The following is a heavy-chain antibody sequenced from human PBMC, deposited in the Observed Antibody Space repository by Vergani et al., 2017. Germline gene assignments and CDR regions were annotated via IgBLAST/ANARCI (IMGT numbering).Heavy chain of an antibody. CDR1: GFTFSSYS. J-gene: IGHJ3*02. Sequence: EVQLVESGGGLVKPGGSLRLSCAASGFTFSSYSMNWVRQAPGKGLEGVSSISSSSSYIYYADSVKGRFTISRDNAKNSLYLQMNSLRAADTAVYYCAREDSSSWVLDAFDIWGQGTMVTVSS. V-gene: IGHV3-21*01. D-gene: IGHD6-6*01. CDR3: AREDSSSWVLDAFDI. CDR2: ISSSSSYI.